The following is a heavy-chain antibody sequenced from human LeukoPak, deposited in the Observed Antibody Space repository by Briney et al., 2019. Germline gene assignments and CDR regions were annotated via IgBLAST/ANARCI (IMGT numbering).Heavy chain of an antibody. J-gene: IGHJ4*02. D-gene: IGHD3-3*01. Sequence: GGSLRLSCAASGFTFSSYSMNWVRQAPGKGLEWVSSISSSSSYIYYADSVKGRFTISRDNAKNSLYLQMNSLRAEDTAVYYCAKEGYYDFWSGYSFYWGQGTLVTVSS. V-gene: IGHV3-21*04. CDR1: GFTFSSYS. CDR3: AKEGYYDFWSGYSFY. CDR2: ISSSSSYI.